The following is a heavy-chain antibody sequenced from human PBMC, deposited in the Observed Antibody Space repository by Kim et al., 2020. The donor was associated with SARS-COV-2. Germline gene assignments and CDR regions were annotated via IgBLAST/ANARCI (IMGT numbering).Heavy chain of an antibody. V-gene: IGHV4-4*07. CDR2: MHTSGTT. J-gene: IGHJ5*02. CDR3: ARGLGWLPPS. Sequence: SETLSLTCTVSGGSISGYYYNWVRQPAGKGLEWIGSMHTSGTTNYNPSLMSRVTLSLDTSKNHFSLKLTSVTAADTAVYYCARGLGWLPPSWGQGTLVTVSS. D-gene: IGHD3-3*01. CDR1: GGSISGYY.